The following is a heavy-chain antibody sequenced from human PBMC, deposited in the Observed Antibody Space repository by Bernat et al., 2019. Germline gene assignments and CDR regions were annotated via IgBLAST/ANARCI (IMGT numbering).Heavy chain of an antibody. CDR1: GFTFTSYA. V-gene: IGHV3-23*01. CDR2: ISGSGDST. J-gene: IGHJ4*02. Sequence: EVQLLESGGGLVRPGGSLRLSCAASGFTFTSYAMSWVRQAPGKGLEWVSAISGSGDSTYYAHSLKGRFTISRDNSKNTLYLQMNSLRAEDTAVYFCAKDRELVDHWGQGTLVTVSS. D-gene: IGHD1-26*01. CDR3: AKDRELVDH.